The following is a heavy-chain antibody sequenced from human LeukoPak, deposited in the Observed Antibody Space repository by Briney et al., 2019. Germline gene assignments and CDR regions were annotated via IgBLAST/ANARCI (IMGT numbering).Heavy chain of an antibody. CDR1: GGPFRGYY. Sequence: SETLSLTCAVYGGPFRGYYWSWIRQPPGKGLEWIGEVNHSGSTNYNPSLKSRVTISVDTSKNQFSLKLSSVTAADTAVYYCARDGVPRGMDVWGKGTTVTVSS. D-gene: IGHD5-24*01. CDR3: ARDGVPRGMDV. V-gene: IGHV4-34*01. J-gene: IGHJ6*04. CDR2: VNHSGST.